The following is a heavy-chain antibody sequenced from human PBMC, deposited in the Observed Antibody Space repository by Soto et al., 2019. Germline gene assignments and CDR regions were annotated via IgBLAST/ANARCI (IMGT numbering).Heavy chain of an antibody. D-gene: IGHD2-8*01. Sequence: SVKVSCKASGDVFRSYGINWVRQAPGQGLEWMGGIIPISGTTNYAQKFQGRVAITADESTDTVYMELSRLRSEDTAAYFCARVRCFNGLCHTADYGMDVWGQGTTVTVSS. CDR2: IIPISGTT. CDR1: GDVFRSYG. V-gene: IGHV1-69*13. J-gene: IGHJ6*02. CDR3: ARVRCFNGLCHTADYGMDV.